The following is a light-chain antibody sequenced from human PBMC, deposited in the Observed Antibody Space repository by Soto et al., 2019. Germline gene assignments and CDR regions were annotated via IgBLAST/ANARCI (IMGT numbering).Light chain of an antibody. Sequence: DIQMTQSPSSLSASVRDRVTITCRASQGISNYLAWYQQKPGKVPKLLIYAASTLQSGVPSRFSGSGSGTDFTLTISSLEPEDVATYYCQKYDSAAWTFGQGTKVEIK. V-gene: IGKV1-27*01. CDR3: QKYDSAAWT. CDR1: QGISNY. J-gene: IGKJ1*01. CDR2: AAS.